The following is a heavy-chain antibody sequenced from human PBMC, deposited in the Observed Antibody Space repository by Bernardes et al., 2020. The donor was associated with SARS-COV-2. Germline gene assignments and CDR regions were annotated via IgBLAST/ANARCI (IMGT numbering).Heavy chain of an antibody. Sequence: SETLSLTCTVSGVSITTNSYYWSWIRQPAGGRLEWIGRIFTSGSTIYNPSLKSRVSISLDTSKNQFSLMLSSVTAADTAQYFCATEAALDWSRGMDVWGQGTTVTVSS. CDR1: GVSITTNSYY. V-gene: IGHV4-61*02. D-gene: IGHD3-9*01. CDR2: IFTSGST. CDR3: ATEAALDWSRGMDV. J-gene: IGHJ6*02.